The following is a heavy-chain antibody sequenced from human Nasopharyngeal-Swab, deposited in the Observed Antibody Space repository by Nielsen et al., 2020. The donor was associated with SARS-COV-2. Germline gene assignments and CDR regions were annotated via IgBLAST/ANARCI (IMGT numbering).Heavy chain of an antibody. D-gene: IGHD3-3*01. J-gene: IGHJ4*02. CDR1: GGSISSSSYY. CDR3: ARVYDFWSGYDY. CDR2: IYYSGST. Sequence: SETLSLTCTVSGGSISSSSYYWGWIRQPPGKGLEWIGSIYYSGSTYYNPSLKSRVTISVDTSKNQFSLKLSSVTAADTAVYYCARVYDFWSGYDYWGQGTLVTVSS. V-gene: IGHV4-39*01.